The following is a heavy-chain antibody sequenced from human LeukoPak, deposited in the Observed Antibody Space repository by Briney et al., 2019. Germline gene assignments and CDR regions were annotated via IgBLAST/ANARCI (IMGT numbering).Heavy chain of an antibody. CDR3: ARSPKRCCPYFDY. D-gene: IGHD2-15*01. V-gene: IGHV4-31*03. J-gene: IGHJ4*02. CDR2: IQYSGST. Sequence: SETLSLTCTVSGGAISSGGYYWSWIRQHPGKGLEWIGYIQYSGSTYYNPSLKSRVIILADTSKNQFSLKLSSVTVADTAMYYCARSPKRCCPYFDYWGQGTLVTVSS. CDR1: GGAISSGGYY.